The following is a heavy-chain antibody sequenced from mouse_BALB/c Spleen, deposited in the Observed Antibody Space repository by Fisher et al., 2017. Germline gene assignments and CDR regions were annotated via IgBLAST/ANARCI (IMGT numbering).Heavy chain of an antibody. V-gene: IGHV1-55*01. J-gene: IGHJ4*01. Sequence: KFKGKATLTADTSSSTAYMQLNSLTSEDSAVYYCTREDYWGQGTSVTVSS. CDR3: TREDY.